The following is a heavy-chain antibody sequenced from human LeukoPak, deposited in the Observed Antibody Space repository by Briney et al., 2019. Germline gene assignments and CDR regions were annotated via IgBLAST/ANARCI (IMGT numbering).Heavy chain of an antibody. J-gene: IGHJ3*02. CDR1: GFTLSSYA. CDR3: AKVIYDNSGYAFDI. D-gene: IGHD3-22*01. Sequence: PGGSLRLSCAASGFTLSSYAMSWVRQAPGKGLEWVSTISGGGGNTNYADSVRGRFTISRDNSKNPLYLQMNSLRAEDTAVYYCAKVIYDNSGYAFDIWGQGTMVTVSS. V-gene: IGHV3-23*01. CDR2: ISGGGGNT.